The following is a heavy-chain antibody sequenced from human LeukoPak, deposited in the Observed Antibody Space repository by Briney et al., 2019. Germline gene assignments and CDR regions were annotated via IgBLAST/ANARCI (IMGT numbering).Heavy chain of an antibody. V-gene: IGHV4-61*02. D-gene: IGHD3-16*01. J-gene: IGHJ4*02. CDR2: IYTSGST. Sequence: PSQTLSLTCTVSGGSISSGSYYWSWIRQPAGKGLEWIGRIYTSGSTNYNPSLKSRVTISVDTSKNRFSLKLSSVTAADTAVYYCARTPTHLYVWYRAYYFDYWGQGTLVTVSS. CDR3: ARTPTHLYVWYRAYYFDY. CDR1: GGSISSGSYY.